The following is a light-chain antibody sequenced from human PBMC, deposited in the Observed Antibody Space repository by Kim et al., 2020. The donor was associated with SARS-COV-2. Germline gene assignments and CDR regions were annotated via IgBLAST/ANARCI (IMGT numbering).Light chain of an antibody. V-gene: IGLV2-11*01. Sequence: QSALTQPRSVSGSPGQSVTISCTGTSSDVGGYHYVSWYQQHPGKAPKLMIYDVSERPSGVPDRFSGSKSGNTASLTISGLQPKDEADYYCFSYAGSYVVFGGGTKLTVL. CDR2: DVS. J-gene: IGLJ2*01. CDR3: FSYAGSYVV. CDR1: SSDVGGYHY.